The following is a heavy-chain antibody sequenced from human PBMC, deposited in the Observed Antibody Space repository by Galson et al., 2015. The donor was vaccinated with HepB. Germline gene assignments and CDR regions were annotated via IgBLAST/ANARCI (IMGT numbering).Heavy chain of an antibody. Sequence: CKASGYTFTSYGISWVRQAPGQGLEWMGWISAYNGNTNYAQKLQGRVTMTTDTSTSTAYMEMRSLRSDDTAVYYCARGGYYDSSGYYSVDYWGQGTLVTVSS. D-gene: IGHD3-22*01. CDR2: ISAYNGNT. CDR1: GYTFTSYG. J-gene: IGHJ4*02. V-gene: IGHV1-18*01. CDR3: ARGGYYDSSGYYSVDY.